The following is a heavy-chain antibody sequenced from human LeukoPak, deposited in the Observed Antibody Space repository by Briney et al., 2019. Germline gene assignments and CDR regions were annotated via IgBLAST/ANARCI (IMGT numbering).Heavy chain of an antibody. J-gene: IGHJ4*02. Sequence: SETLSLTCTVSGGSISSSSFYSGWIRQPPGKGLEWIGSIYYSGSTYYNPSLKSRVTISVDTSKNQFSLKLSSVTAADTAVYYCARRGPAAIWDYWGQGTLVTVSS. CDR2: IYYSGST. D-gene: IGHD2-2*01. CDR1: GGSISSSSFY. V-gene: IGHV4-39*01. CDR3: ARRGPAAIWDY.